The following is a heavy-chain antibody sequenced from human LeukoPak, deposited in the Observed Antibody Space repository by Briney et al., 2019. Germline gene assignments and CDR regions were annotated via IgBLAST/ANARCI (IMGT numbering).Heavy chain of an antibody. CDR1: GFTFSSYG. Sequence: PGRSLRLSCAASGFTFSSYGMHRVRQAPGKGLEWVAVIWYDGSNKYYADSVKGRFTISRDNSKNTLYLQMNSLRAEDTAVYYCARGTMSVVVAATDYYYGMDVWGKGTTVTVSS. D-gene: IGHD2-15*01. CDR2: IWYDGSNK. V-gene: IGHV3-33*01. CDR3: ARGTMSVVVAATDYYYGMDV. J-gene: IGHJ6*04.